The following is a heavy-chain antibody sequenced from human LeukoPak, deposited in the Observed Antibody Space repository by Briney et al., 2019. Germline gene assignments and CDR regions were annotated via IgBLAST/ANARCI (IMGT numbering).Heavy chain of an antibody. CDR1: GDSIISSSHY. CDR2: IYYSGST. V-gene: IGHV4-39*01. J-gene: IGHJ6*02. Sequence: SETLSLTCTVFGDSIISSSHYWGWIRQPPGKGLEWIGSIYYSGSTHFNPSLQSRVTMSVDSSKNQFSLKLSSVTAADTAGYYCARHWTGYYYYGMDVWGQGTTVTVSS. D-gene: IGHD3/OR15-3a*01. CDR3: ARHWTGYYYYGMDV.